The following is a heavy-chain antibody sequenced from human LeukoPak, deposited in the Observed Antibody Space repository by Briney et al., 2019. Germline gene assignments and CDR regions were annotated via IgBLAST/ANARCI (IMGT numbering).Heavy chain of an antibody. V-gene: IGHV3-23*01. D-gene: IGHD4-23*01. CDR2: ISGSGGST. Sequence: GGSLRLSCAASGFTFSSYAMSWVRQAPGKGLEWVSAISGSGGSTYYADSVKGRFTISRDNAKNSLYLQMNSLRAEDTAVYYCARGSTVVTQDYWGQGTLVTVSS. J-gene: IGHJ4*02. CDR3: ARGSTVVTQDY. CDR1: GFTFSSYA.